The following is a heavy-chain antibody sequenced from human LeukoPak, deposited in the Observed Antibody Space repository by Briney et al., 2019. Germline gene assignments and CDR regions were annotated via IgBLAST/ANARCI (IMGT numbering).Heavy chain of an antibody. CDR2: ISSSSSYI. D-gene: IGHD1-26*01. CDR1: GFTFSSYS. V-gene: IGHV3-21*01. Sequence: PGGSLRLSCAASGFTFSSYSMNWVRQAPGKGLEWVSSISSSSSYIYYADSVKGRFTISRDNAKNSLYLQMNSLRAEDTAVYYCARGRGSYSARTLFDYWGQGTLVTVSS. J-gene: IGHJ4*02. CDR3: ARGRGSYSARTLFDY.